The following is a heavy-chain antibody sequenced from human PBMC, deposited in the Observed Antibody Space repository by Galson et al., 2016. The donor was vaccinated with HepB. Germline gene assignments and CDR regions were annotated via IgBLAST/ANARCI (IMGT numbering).Heavy chain of an antibody. J-gene: IGHJ3*02. V-gene: IGHV3-23*01. Sequence: SLRLSCAGSGFTFRNYAMHWVRQAPGKGLEWVSSFSGRIGIGANTAACADSGKGRCVISRDDSKKTLYLQMSSLRDDDTAIYYCAKSKSIADAFYTWVQGTVVSVTS. D-gene: IGHD2-21*01. CDR3: AKSKSIADAFYT. CDR1: GFTFRNYA. CDR2: FSGRIGIGANTA.